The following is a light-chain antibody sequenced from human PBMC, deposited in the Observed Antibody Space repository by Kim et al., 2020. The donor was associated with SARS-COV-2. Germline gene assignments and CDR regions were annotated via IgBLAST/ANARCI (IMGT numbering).Light chain of an antibody. J-gene: IGLJ2*01. CDR3: SSHTSSHTVI. V-gene: IGLV2-14*03. CDR2: DVK. CDR1: SSDVGGYDF. Sequence: GQSITISCTGTSSDVGGYDFVSWYQQCPGKAPQLIIYDVKYRPSGVSNRFSGSKSVNTASLTISGLQAEDDADYYCSSHTSSHTVIFGGGTKLTVL.